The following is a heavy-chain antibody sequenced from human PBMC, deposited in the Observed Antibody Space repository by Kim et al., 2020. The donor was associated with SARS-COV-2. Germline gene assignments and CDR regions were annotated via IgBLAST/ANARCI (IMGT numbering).Heavy chain of an antibody. CDR1: GYSFTSYW. D-gene: IGHD5-18*01. J-gene: IGHJ4*02. Sequence: GESLKISCKGSGYSFTSYWIGWVRQMPGKGLEWMGIIHPGDSDTRYSPSFQGQVTISADKSISTAYLQWSSLKASDTGMYYCARHSGYSYGFSDFWGQGTLVTVPS. CDR2: IHPGDSDT. CDR3: ARHSGYSYGFSDF. V-gene: IGHV5-51*01.